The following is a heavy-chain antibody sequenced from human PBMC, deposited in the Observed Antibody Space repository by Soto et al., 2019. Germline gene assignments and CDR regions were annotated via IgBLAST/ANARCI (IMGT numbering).Heavy chain of an antibody. D-gene: IGHD6-6*01. J-gene: IGHJ4*02. CDR1: GYSFTSYW. Sequence: GESLKISCKGSGYSFTSYWIGWVRQMPGKGLEWMGIIYPGDSDTRYSPSFQGQVTISADKSISTAYLQWSSLKASDTAMYYCARLPIAGWQLVRNYYFDYWGQGTLVTVSS. V-gene: IGHV5-51*01. CDR3: ARLPIAGWQLVRNYYFDY. CDR2: IYPGDSDT.